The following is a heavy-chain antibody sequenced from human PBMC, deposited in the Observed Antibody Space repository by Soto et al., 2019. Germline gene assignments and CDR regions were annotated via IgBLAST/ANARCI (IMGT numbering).Heavy chain of an antibody. CDR2: ISYDGSNK. V-gene: IGHV3-30-3*01. Sequence: PGGSLRLSCAASGFTFSPYAMHWVRQAPGKGLEWVALISYDGSNKYYADSVKGRFTISRDNSKNTLYLQMNSLRAEDTAIFYCARDASAYSSSSFYGLDVWGQGTTVTVSS. CDR1: GFTFSPYA. J-gene: IGHJ6*02. CDR3: ARDASAYSSSSFYGLDV. D-gene: IGHD6-6*01.